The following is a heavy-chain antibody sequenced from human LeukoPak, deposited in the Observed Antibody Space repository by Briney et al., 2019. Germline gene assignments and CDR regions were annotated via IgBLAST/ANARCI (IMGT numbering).Heavy chain of an antibody. V-gene: IGHV3-48*04. CDR3: ARMNYVSSGWGAPFDY. CDR2: IRSGGTNT. CDR1: GFTFSSFS. D-gene: IGHD1-7*01. J-gene: IGHJ4*02. Sequence: GGSLRLSCAASGFTFSSFSMNWVRQAPGKGLEWISYIRSGGTNTDYTGSVKGRFTISRDNAKNSLYLQMNSLRAEDTAVYYCARMNYVSSGWGAPFDYWGQGTLVTVSS.